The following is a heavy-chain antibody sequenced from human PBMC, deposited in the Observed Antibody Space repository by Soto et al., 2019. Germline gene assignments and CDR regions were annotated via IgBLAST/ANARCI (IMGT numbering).Heavy chain of an antibody. D-gene: IGHD2-2*01. CDR3: AREGYCSSTSCPRYYYYYYGMDV. V-gene: IGHV1-69*01. CDR2: IIPIFGTA. CDR1: GGTFSSYA. Sequence: QVQLVQSGAEVKKPGSSVKVSCKASGGTFSSYAISWVRQAPGQGLEWMGGIIPIFGTANYAQKFQGRVTITADESTSTAVMELSSLRSEDTAVYYCAREGYCSSTSCPRYYYYYYGMDVWDQGTTVTVSS. J-gene: IGHJ6*02.